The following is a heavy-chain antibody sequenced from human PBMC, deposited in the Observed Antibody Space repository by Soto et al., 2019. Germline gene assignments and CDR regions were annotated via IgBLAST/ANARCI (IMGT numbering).Heavy chain of an antibody. CDR3: ARGRGYSSTLPPGDH. D-gene: IGHD6-13*01. V-gene: IGHV4-34*01. CDR2: INHSGST. J-gene: IGHJ4*02. CDR1: GGSFSDYY. Sequence: SETLSLTCAVYGGSFSDYYWSWIRQPPGKGLEWIGEINHSGSTNYNPSLKSRVTISVDTSKNQFSLSLSSVTAADTAVYYCARGRGYSSTLPPGDHWGQGILVTVSS.